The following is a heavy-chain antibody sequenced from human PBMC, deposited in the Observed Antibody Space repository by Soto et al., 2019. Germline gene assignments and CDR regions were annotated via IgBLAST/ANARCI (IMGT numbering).Heavy chain of an antibody. Sequence: EVQLVESGGGLVQPGGSLRLSCAASGFTFSSYWMSWFRQAPGKGLEWVANIKQDGSEENYVDSVKGRFTISRDNAKNALYLQMNRRRVEDTAVYYCAREIAARLWGKGTTVTVSS. V-gene: IGHV3-7*01. CDR3: AREIAARL. J-gene: IGHJ6*04. CDR2: IKQDGSEE. CDR1: GFTFSSYW. D-gene: IGHD6-6*01.